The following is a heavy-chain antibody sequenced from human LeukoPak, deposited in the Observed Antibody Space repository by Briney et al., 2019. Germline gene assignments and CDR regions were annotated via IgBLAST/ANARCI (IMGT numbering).Heavy chain of an antibody. V-gene: IGHV3-48*01. CDR2: ISSSSSAI. D-gene: IGHD6-13*01. CDR1: EFTFSTYS. J-gene: IGHJ3*02. Sequence: GGSLRLSCAASEFTFSTYSMNWVRQAPGKGLEWVSYISSSSSAIYYTDSVKGRFTISRDNAKNSLFLQMNSLRAEDTAVYYCARDAHLRGIAAHDAFDIWGQGTMVTVSS. CDR3: ARDAHLRGIAAHDAFDI.